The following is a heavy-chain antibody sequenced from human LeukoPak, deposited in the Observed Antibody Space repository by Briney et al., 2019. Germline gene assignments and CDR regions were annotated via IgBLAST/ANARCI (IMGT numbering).Heavy chain of an antibody. CDR1: GLKFDESV. Sequence: RPGGALLLSCDASGLKFDESVMCGVRPPPGGGLEWVASISWYGVMMCYVDSGKGRFIISRDTAMTSLYLQMRILSPEPTAFYCCVRVWGCALGSSSVTSYSGLVVWGQGATVIVSS. CDR2: ISWYGVMM. J-gene: IGHJ6*01. CDR3: VRVWGCALGSSSVTSYSGLVV. V-gene: IGHV3-20*04. D-gene: IGHD3-10*01.